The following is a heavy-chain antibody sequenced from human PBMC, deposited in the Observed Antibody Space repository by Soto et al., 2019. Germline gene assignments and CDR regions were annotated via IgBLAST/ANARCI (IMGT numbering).Heavy chain of an antibody. V-gene: IGHV1-2*02. CDR3: ARDADSCAGSRSGWHCNWFDP. CDR1: GYTFTGYY. J-gene: IGHJ5*02. D-gene: IGHD6-19*01. CDR2: INPNSGGT. Sequence: ASVKVSCKASGYTFTGYYMHWVRQAPGQGLEWMGWINPNSGGTNYAQKFQGRVTMTRDTSISTAYMELSRLRSDDTAVYYCARDADSCAGSRSGWHCNWFDPWGQGTLVTVSS.